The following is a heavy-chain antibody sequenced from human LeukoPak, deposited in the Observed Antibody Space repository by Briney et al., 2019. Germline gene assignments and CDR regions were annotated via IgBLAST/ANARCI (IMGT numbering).Heavy chain of an antibody. V-gene: IGHV1-69*13. CDR1: GGTFSSYA. D-gene: IGHD5-12*01. J-gene: IGHJ5*02. Sequence: ASVTVSFKASGGTFSSYAISWVRQAPGQGLEWMGGIIPIFGTANYAQKFQGRVTITADESTSTAYMELSSLRSEDTAVYYCARDSSWLRLGFDPWGQGTLVTVSS. CDR3: ARDSSWLRLGFDP. CDR2: IIPIFGTA.